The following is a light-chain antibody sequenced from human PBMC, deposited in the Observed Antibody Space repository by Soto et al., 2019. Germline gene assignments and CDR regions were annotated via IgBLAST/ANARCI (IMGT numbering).Light chain of an antibody. V-gene: IGLV2-11*01. Sequence: QSALTQPRSVSGSPGQSVTISCTGTSSDVGGYNYVSWYQQHPGKAPKLMSYDVSKRTSGVPDRFSGSKAGNTASLTISGLHAEDEADYYCCSYAGSYYVFGTGTKLTVL. CDR2: DVS. J-gene: IGLJ1*01. CDR3: CSYAGSYYV. CDR1: SSDVGGYNY.